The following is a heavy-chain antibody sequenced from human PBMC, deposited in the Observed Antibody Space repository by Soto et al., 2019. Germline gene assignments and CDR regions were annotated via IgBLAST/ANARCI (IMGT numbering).Heavy chain of an antibody. CDR1: GFSFSNGW. V-gene: IGHV3-15*05. D-gene: IGHD1-26*01. J-gene: IGHJ4*02. Sequence: ELQLVESGGGLVKPGGSLRLSCAASGFSFSNGWMSWVRQAPGKGLEWVGRIKSKTDGGTTDYAAPVKGRFTISRDDSKNPLYLPMDSSKIEDPAVYYCTPGWWEWGQGTLVTVSS. CDR3: TPGWWE. CDR2: IKSKTDGGTT.